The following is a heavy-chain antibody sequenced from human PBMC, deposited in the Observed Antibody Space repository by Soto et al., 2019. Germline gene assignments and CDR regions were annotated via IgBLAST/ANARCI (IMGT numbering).Heavy chain of an antibody. D-gene: IGHD4-17*01. CDR2: IYYGEST. CDR3: ARDMGSAMTTRIFDH. CDR1: GGSVDSGNHY. Sequence: QVLVQESGPGLVKPSQTLTLSCTVSGGSVDSGNHYWNWIRQPPGKGLEWIGYIYYGESTYYTPSRKSRATISVDTSQSRFSLRLTSVTAAATAVYYCARDMGSAMTTRIFDHWGQGTLVTVSS. J-gene: IGHJ4*02. V-gene: IGHV4-30-4*01.